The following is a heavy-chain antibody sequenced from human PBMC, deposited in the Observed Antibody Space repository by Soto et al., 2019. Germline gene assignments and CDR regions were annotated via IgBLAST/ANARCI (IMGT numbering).Heavy chain of an antibody. CDR2: IYYSGST. Sequence: TLSLTCTVSGASISVHSYYWTWIRQPPGKGLEWIGYIYYSGSTYYNPSLKSRVTISVDTSKNQFSLKLSSVTAADTAVYYCARDLSSSWYYFDYWGQGTLVTVYS. CDR1: GASISVHSYY. CDR3: ARDLSSSWYYFDY. J-gene: IGHJ4*02. V-gene: IGHV4-31*03. D-gene: IGHD6-13*01.